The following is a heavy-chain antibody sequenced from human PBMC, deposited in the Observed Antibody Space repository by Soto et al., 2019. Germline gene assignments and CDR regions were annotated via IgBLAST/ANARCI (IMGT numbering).Heavy chain of an antibody. J-gene: IGHJ6*02. CDR3: ASGDCSSTSCYRYRYYYGMDV. V-gene: IGHV4-34*01. D-gene: IGHD2-2*02. Sequence: PSETLSLTCAVYGGSFSGYYWSWTRQPPGKGLEWIGEINHSGSTNYNPSLKSRVTISVDTSKNQFSLKLSSVTAADTAVYYCASGDCSSTSCYRYRYYYGMDVWGQGTTVTVSS. CDR1: GGSFSGYY. CDR2: INHSGST.